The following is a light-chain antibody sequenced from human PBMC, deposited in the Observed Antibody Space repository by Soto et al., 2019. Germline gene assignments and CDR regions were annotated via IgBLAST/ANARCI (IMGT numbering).Light chain of an antibody. CDR2: DVS. V-gene: IGLV2-11*01. CDR1: SSDVGGYNY. Sequence: HSALTKPRSVSELPGQSVTISCTRTSSDVGGYNYVSWYQQHPGKAPKPMIYDVSKRPSGVPDRFSGSKSGNTASLTISGLRAEDEADYYCCSYAGTPYVFGTGTKVTVL. CDR3: CSYAGTPYV. J-gene: IGLJ1*01.